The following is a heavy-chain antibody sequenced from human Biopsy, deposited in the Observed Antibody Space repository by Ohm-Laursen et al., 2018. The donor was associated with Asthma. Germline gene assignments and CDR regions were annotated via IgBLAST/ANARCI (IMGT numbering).Heavy chain of an antibody. D-gene: IGHD1-26*01. CDR1: GGSISSGDYS. CDR3: ARGVGVAFDD. CDR2: IYHTGGT. V-gene: IGHV4-30-2*01. J-gene: IGHJ4*02. Sequence: PSQTLSLTWAVSGGSISSGDYSWSWIRQPPGKGLEWIGYIYHTGGTYYNASLKSRVTISVDSSKNQFSLNLTSVTAADTAVYYCARGVGVAFDDWGQGTLVTVSS.